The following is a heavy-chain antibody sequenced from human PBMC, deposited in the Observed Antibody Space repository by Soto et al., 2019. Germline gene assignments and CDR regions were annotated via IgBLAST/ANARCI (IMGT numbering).Heavy chain of an antibody. V-gene: IGHV3-23*01. J-gene: IGHJ4*02. CDR1: GFTFRVYA. CDR2: IGGTGNTT. Sequence: VHLSESGGALVQPGGSLRLSCAASGFTFRVYAMSWFRQAPGGGLEWVSAIGGTGNTTYYADSVKGRSTIARDNSRDTLYLQMTSLRVEDTAVYYCARIRQLLFVSWGQGTLVSVSS. D-gene: IGHD2-2*01. CDR3: ARIRQLLFVS.